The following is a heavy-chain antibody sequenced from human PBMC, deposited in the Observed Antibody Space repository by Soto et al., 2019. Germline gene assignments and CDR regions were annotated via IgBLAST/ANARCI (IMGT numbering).Heavy chain of an antibody. CDR1: GFTFSSYA. D-gene: IGHD1-26*01. CDR3: AKDRGSGNYGVNAFDI. CDR2: ISGSGGNT. J-gene: IGHJ3*02. Sequence: EVQVLESGGGLVQPGGSLRLSCAASGFTFSSYAMSWVRQAPGKGLEWVSTISGSGGNTYYADSVKGRFTISRDTSKNTLYLQMNSLRGEDTAIYYCAKDRGSGNYGVNAFDIWGQGTMVTVSS. V-gene: IGHV3-23*01.